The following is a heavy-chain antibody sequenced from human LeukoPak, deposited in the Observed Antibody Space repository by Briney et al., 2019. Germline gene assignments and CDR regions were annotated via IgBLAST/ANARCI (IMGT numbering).Heavy chain of an antibody. V-gene: IGHV1-69*04. CDR1: GGTFSSYA. CDR3: ASPLRRDYDSSGYYNY. CDR2: IIPIFGIA. J-gene: IGHJ4*02. D-gene: IGHD3-22*01. Sequence: SVKVSCKASGGTFSSYAISWVRHAPGQGLEWMGRIIPIFGIANYAQKFQGRVTITADKSTSTAYMELSSLRSEDTAVYYCASPLRRDYDSSGYYNYWGQGTLVTVSS.